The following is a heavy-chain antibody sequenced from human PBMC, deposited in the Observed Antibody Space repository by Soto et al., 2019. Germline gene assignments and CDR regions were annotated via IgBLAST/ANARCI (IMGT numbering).Heavy chain of an antibody. D-gene: IGHD3-10*01. CDR3: VRDHSGLKDFDI. CDR1: GFALSSFD. V-gene: IGHV3-48*03. Sequence: PGGSLRLSWAASGFALSSFDMDWVRQAPGKGLEWVSYINMDGGSTHYAESVKGRFTISRDNARNSLSLQMDSLRVEDTAVYYCVRDHSGLKDFDIWGQGTMVTVSS. CDR2: INMDGGST. J-gene: IGHJ3*02.